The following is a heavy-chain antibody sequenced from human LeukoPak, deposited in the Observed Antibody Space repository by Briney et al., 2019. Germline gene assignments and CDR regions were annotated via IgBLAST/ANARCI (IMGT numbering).Heavy chain of an antibody. CDR3: AKVGYYDSSGYYYSDYSD. CDR1: GFTFSSYA. J-gene: IGHJ4*02. D-gene: IGHD3-22*01. CDR2: ISGSGGST. V-gene: IGHV3-23*01. Sequence: GGSLRLSCAASGFTFSSYAMSWVRQAPGKGLEWVSAISGSGGSTYYADSVKGRFTISRDNSKNTLYLQMNSLRAEDTAVYYCAKVGYYDSSGYYYSDYSDWGQATLVTVSS.